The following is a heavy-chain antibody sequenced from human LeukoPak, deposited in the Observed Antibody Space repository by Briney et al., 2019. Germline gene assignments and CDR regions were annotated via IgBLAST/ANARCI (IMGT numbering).Heavy chain of an antibody. Sequence: GGSLRLSCAASGFTFSSYGMHWVRQAPGKGLEWVAVISYDGSNKYYADSVKGRFTISRDNSKNTLYLQMNSLRAEDTAVYYCAKGQELLWFGELSSFDYWGQGTLVTVSS. CDR3: AKGQELLWFGELSSFDY. V-gene: IGHV3-30*18. CDR2: ISYDGSNK. CDR1: GFTFSSYG. D-gene: IGHD3-10*01. J-gene: IGHJ4*02.